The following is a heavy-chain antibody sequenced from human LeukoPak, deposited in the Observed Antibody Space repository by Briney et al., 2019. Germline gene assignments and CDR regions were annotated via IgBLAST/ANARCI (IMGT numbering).Heavy chain of an antibody. CDR1: GYTLTELS. Sequence: GASVKVSCKVSGYTLTELSMHWVRQTPEKGLEWMGGSDPEDGEAIYAEKFQDRVIMTEDTSTDTAYMELSSLRSEDTAVYYCAREGNWNDFDYWGQGTLVTVSS. J-gene: IGHJ4*02. CDR3: AREGNWNDFDY. D-gene: IGHD1-1*01. V-gene: IGHV1-24*01. CDR2: SDPEDGEA.